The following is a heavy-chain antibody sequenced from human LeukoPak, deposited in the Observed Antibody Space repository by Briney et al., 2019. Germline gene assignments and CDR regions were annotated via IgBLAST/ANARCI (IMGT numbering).Heavy chain of an antibody. J-gene: IGHJ4*02. CDR2: IYYSGST. Sequence: PSETLSLTCTVSGGSISSYYWSWIRQPPGKGLEWIGYIYYSGSTNYNPSLKSRVTISVDTSKNQFSLKLSSVTAADTAVYYCARHLGYDFWSGYYYFDYWGQGTLVTVSS. V-gene: IGHV4-59*08. CDR1: GGSISSYY. D-gene: IGHD3-3*01. CDR3: ARHLGYDFWSGYYYFDY.